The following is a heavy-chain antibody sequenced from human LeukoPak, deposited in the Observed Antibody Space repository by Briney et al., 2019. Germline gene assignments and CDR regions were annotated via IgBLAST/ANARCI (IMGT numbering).Heavy chain of an antibody. D-gene: IGHD1-26*01. CDR3: ARDGRDRPYAFDI. V-gene: IGHV4-38-2*02. CDR2: IYHSGST. Sequence: NPSEPLSLTCTVSGYSMSRGYYWGWIRQPPGKGLDWTGSIYHSGSTYYNPSLKSRVVISVDTYKNQFSLKLSSVTAADTGVYYCARDGRDRPYAFDIWGQGTMVTVSS. J-gene: IGHJ3*02. CDR1: GYSMSRGYY.